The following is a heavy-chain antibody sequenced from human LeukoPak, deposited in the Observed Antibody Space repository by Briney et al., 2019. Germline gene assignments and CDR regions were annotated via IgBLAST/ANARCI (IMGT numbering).Heavy chain of an antibody. CDR3: AKHSSSWRMDV. CDR1: GFTFDDYG. V-gene: IGHV3-20*04. D-gene: IGHD6-13*01. J-gene: IGHJ6*03. CDR2: INWNGGST. Sequence: QSGGSLRLSCAASGFTFDDYGMSWVRQAPGKGLEWVSGINWNGGSTGYADSVKGRFTISRDNAKNSLYLQMNSLRAEDTAVYYCAKHSSSWRMDVWGKGTTVTVSS.